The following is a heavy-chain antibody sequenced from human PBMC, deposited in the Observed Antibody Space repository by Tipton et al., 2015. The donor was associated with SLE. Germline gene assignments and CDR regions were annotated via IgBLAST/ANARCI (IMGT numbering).Heavy chain of an antibody. CDR2: IYYSGST. V-gene: IGHV4-59*01. Sequence: GLVKPSETLSLTCTVSGGSISSYYWSWIRQPPGKGLEWIGYIYYSGSTNYNPSLKSRVTISVDTSKNQFSLKLSSVTAADTAVYYCARRGDFWSGYLYYFDYWGQGTLVTVSS. D-gene: IGHD3-3*01. CDR1: GGSISSYY. J-gene: IGHJ4*02. CDR3: ARRGDFWSGYLYYFDY.